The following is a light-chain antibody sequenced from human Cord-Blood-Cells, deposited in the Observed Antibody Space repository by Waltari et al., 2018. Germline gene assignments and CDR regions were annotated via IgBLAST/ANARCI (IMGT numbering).Light chain of an antibody. V-gene: IGLV3-19*01. Sequence: SSELTQDPAVSLALGQTVRITCQGDSLRIIYASWYQQKPGQAPVLVIYGKNNRPSGIPDRFSGSSSGNTASLTITGAQAEDEADYYCNSRDSSGNHVVFGGGTKLTVL. J-gene: IGLJ2*01. CDR1: SLRIIY. CDR2: GKN. CDR3: NSRDSSGNHVV.